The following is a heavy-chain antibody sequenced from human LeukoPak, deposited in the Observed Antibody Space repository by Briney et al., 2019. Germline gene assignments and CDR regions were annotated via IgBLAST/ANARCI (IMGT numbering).Heavy chain of an antibody. D-gene: IGHD6-19*01. CDR2: IYSGGDT. J-gene: IGHJ5*02. CDR1: GASMDGYF. CDR3: ARAGGSGWYGKLDP. Sequence: TSSETLSLTCTVSGASMDGYFWSWIRQPPGKGLEWIGFIYSGGDTSYSPSLRSRLTIAGDPSKSQFSLKLYSVTAADTAVYYCARAGGSGWYGKLDPWGQGTLVTVSS. V-gene: IGHV4-4*09.